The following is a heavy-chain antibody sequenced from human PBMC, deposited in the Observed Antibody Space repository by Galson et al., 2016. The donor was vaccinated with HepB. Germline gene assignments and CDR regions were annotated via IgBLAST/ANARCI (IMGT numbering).Heavy chain of an antibody. Sequence: SLRLSCAASGFSFSSYWMHWVRQAPGRGLMWVSRINTDGNLTHYADSVKGRFTFSRDNTKRTLYLQMNSLGADDTAVYYCARELPTRPDRAFDIWGQGTMVTVSA. CDR3: ARELPTRPDRAFDI. D-gene: IGHD4/OR15-4a*01. CDR2: INTDGNLT. J-gene: IGHJ3*02. CDR1: GFSFSSYW. V-gene: IGHV3-74*01.